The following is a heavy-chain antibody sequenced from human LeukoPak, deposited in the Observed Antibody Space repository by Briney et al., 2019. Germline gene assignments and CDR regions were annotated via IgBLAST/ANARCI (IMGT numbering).Heavy chain of an antibody. J-gene: IGHJ4*02. V-gene: IGHV4-4*07. CDR3: ARGKVATSYFDY. D-gene: IGHD5-12*01. CDR1: GGSINSYY. Sequence: SETLSLTRTVSGGSINSYYWSWVRQPAGKELEGIGRVYSSGSANYNPSLESRVTMSVDTSKNQFSLKLTSVTAADTAMYFCARGKVATSYFDYWGQGTLVTVSS. CDR2: VYSSGSA.